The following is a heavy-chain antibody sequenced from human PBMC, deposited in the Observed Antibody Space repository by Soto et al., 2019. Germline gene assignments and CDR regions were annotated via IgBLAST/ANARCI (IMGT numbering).Heavy chain of an antibody. J-gene: IGHJ6*02. V-gene: IGHV4-31*03. Sequence: VQLQQSGPGLVKPSQTLSLTCTVSGGSINSSEYYWSWIRQHPGKVLEWIGHIYYSGSTYYNPSLKSRVASSVDASNNKCSLKLSSVTAADTAVYYCARDVRGSLGRGVDVWGQGTTVTVSS. CDR3: ARDVRGSLGRGVDV. CDR1: GGSINSSEYY. CDR2: IYYSGST. D-gene: IGHD3-16*01.